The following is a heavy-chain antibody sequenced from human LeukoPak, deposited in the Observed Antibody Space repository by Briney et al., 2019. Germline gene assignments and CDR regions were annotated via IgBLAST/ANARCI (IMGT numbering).Heavy chain of an antibody. Sequence: AASVKVSCKASGYTFTTSGINWVRQAPGQGLEWMGCINVYNGNTNYAQKFQGRITMTRDTSTSTAYMELRSLKSDDTAVYYCARGLVVPAAMGEFDYWGQGTLIAVSS. CDR3: ARGLVVPAAMGEFDY. CDR2: INVYNGNT. CDR1: GYTFTTSG. J-gene: IGHJ4*02. D-gene: IGHD2-2*01. V-gene: IGHV1-18*01.